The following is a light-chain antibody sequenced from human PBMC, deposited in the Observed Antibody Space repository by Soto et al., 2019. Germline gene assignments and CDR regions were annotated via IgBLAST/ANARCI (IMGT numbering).Light chain of an antibody. V-gene: IGKV3-20*01. Sequence: EIVFTQSPGTRSLSPGESATLSCRASQSVSNRYLAWYQQKPGQAPRLLIYGASSRATGIPDRFSGSGSGTDFTLTISSLEPEDFAVYYCQQYGSSSWTVGQGTKVEIK. CDR1: QSVSNRY. CDR2: GAS. J-gene: IGKJ1*01. CDR3: QQYGSSSWT.